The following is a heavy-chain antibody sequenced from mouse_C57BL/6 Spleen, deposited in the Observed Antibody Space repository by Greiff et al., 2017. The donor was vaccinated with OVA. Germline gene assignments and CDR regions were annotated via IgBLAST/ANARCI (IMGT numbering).Heavy chain of an antibody. CDR1: GFSLTSYG. Sequence: QVQLQQSGPGLVQPSQSLSITCTVSGFSLTSYGVHWVRQSPGKGLEWLGVIWRGGSTDYNAAFMSRLSITKDNSNSQVFFKMNSLQADDTAIYYCAKTGGQLGLLYAMDYWGQGTSVTVSS. J-gene: IGHJ4*01. CDR2: IWRGGST. V-gene: IGHV2-5*01. D-gene: IGHD3-1*01. CDR3: AKTGGQLGLLYAMDY.